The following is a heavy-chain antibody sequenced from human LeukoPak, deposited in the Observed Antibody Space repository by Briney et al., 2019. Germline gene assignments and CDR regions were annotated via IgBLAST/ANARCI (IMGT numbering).Heavy chain of an antibody. D-gene: IGHD1-26*01. CDR2: INHSGST. J-gene: IGHJ6*03. CDR1: GFTFSTSA. Sequence: GSLRLSCAASGFTFSTSAMSWVRQAPGKGLEWIGEINHSGSTNYNPSLKSRVPISVDTSKNQFSLKLSAVTAADTAVYYCARVGSGSYLNYYYYMDVWGKGTTVTVSS. V-gene: IGHV4-34*01. CDR3: ARVGSGSYLNYYYYMDV.